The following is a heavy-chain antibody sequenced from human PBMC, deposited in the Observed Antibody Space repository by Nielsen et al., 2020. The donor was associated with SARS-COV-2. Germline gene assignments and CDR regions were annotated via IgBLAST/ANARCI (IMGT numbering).Heavy chain of an antibody. D-gene: IGHD6-13*01. V-gene: IGHV3-9*01. CDR1: GFTFDDYA. CDR2: ISWNSGSI. CDR3: ATGAAAGTGNYYYGMDV. Sequence: SLKISCAASGFTFDDYAMHWVRQAPGKGLEWVSGISWNSGSIGYADSVKGRFTIPRDNAKNSLYLQMNSLRAEDTALYYCATGAAAGTGNYYYGMDVWGQGTTVTVSS. J-gene: IGHJ6*02.